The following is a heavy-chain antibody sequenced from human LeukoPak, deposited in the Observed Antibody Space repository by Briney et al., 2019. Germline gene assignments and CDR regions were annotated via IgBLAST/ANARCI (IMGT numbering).Heavy chain of an antibody. CDR1: GYSIGSGYY. J-gene: IGHJ4*02. Sequence: SETLSLTCAVSGYSIGSGYYWGWIRQPPGKGLEWIRSIYHSGSTYYNPSLKSRVTISVDTSKNQFSLKLSSVTAADTAVYYCARGRDFWSGYYRVYYFDYWGQGTLVTVSS. D-gene: IGHD3-3*01. CDR2: IYHSGST. V-gene: IGHV4-38-2*01. CDR3: ARGRDFWSGYYRVYYFDY.